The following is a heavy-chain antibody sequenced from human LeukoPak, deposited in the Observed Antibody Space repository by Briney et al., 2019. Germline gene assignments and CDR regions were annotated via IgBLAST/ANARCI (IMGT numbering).Heavy chain of an antibody. Sequence: PGGSLRLSCAASGFTFSSYGMHWVRQAPGKGLEWVAVISYDGSNKYYADSVKGRFTISRDNSKNTLYLQMNSLRAEDTAVYYCAKSFEGYCSSTSCYSYYGMDVWGQGTTVTVSS. CDR1: GFTFSSYG. CDR3: AKSFEGYCSSTSCYSYYGMDV. CDR2: ISYDGSNK. D-gene: IGHD2-2*02. J-gene: IGHJ6*02. V-gene: IGHV3-30*18.